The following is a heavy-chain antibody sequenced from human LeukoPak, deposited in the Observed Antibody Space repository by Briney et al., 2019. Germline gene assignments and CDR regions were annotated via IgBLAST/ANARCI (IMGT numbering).Heavy chain of an antibody. CDR2: IYSSGST. J-gene: IGHJ6*03. D-gene: IGHD2-2*01. V-gene: IGHV4-61*02. Sequence: SQTLSLTCTVSGGSISSGSYYWSWIRQPAGKGLEWIGRIYSSGSTNYNPSLKSRVTISVDTSKNQFSLKLSSVTAADTAVYYCARLPSNIVVVPAAGRQNMDVWGKGTTVTVSS. CDR1: GGSISSGSYY. CDR3: ARLPSNIVVVPAAGRQNMDV.